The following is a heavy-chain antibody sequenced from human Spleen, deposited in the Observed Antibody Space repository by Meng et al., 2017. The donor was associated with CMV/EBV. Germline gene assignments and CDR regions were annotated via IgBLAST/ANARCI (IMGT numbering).Heavy chain of an antibody. CDR1: GFTFSDYY. CDR2: ISGSGSTI. V-gene: IGHV3-11*01. J-gene: IGHJ1*01. Sequence: SGFTFSDYYMNWIRQAPGKGLEWVSYISGSGSTIHYADSVKGRFTISRDNAKNSLYLQMNSLRAEDTAVYYCAREPYSTTVVQHFQHWGQGTLVTVSS. D-gene: IGHD6-13*01. CDR3: AREPYSTTVVQHFQH.